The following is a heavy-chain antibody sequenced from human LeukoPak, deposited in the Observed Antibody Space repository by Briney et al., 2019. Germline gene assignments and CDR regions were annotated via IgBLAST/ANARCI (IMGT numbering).Heavy chain of an antibody. Sequence: SETLSLTCTVSGGSISSYYWSWIRQPPGKGLEWIGYIYYSGSTNYNPSHKSRVTISVDTSKNQFSLKLSSVTAADTAVYYCARENDYDFWSGTMGYFDYWGQGTLVTVSS. J-gene: IGHJ4*02. CDR1: GGSISSYY. V-gene: IGHV4-59*12. CDR3: ARENDYDFWSGTMGYFDY. D-gene: IGHD3-3*01. CDR2: IYYSGST.